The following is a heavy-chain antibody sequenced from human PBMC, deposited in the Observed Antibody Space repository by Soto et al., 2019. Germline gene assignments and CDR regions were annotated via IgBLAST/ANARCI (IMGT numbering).Heavy chain of an antibody. CDR3: ARVAADDVVVVAATDY. J-gene: IGHJ4*02. V-gene: IGHV1-8*01. D-gene: IGHD2-15*01. CDR2: MNPNSGNT. Sequence: ASVKVSCKASGYTFTSYDINWVRQATGQGLEWMGWMNPNSGNTGYAQKFQGRVTMTRNTSISTAYMELSSLRSEDTAVYYCARVAADDVVVVAATDYWGQGTLVTVSS. CDR1: GYTFTSYD.